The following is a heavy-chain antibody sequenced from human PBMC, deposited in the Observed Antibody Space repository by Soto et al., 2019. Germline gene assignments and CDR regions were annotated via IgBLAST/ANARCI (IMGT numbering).Heavy chain of an antibody. CDR1: GFTFSNYD. CDR3: ASRTSGWYFDY. J-gene: IGHJ4*02. D-gene: IGHD6-19*01. CDR2: IGLAGDK. V-gene: IGHV3-13*04. Sequence: PGGSLRLSCAASGFTFSNYDMHWVRQATGKGLEWVSGIGLAGDKYYPGSLKGRFTISRDNSKNTLYLQMNSLRAEDTAVYYCASRTSGWYFDYWGQGTLVTVSS.